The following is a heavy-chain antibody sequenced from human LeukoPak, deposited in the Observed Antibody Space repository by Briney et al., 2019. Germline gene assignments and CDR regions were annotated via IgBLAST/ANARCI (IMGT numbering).Heavy chain of an antibody. CDR2: ISSSGSTI. J-gene: IGHJ4*02. D-gene: IGHD6-19*01. V-gene: IGHV3-11*01. CDR3: ARDPSSGLFDY. CDR1: GFTFSDYY. Sequence: GGSLRLSCAASGFTFSDYYMSWIRQAPGKGLEWVSYISSSGSTIHYADSVKGRFTISRDNAKNSLYLQMNSLRAEDTAVYYCARDPSSGLFDYWGQGTLVTVSS.